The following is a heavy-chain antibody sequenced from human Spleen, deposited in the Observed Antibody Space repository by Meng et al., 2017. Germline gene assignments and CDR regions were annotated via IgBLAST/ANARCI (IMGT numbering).Heavy chain of an antibody. D-gene: IGHD1-7*01. CDR2: INPYTGAM. CDR3: ARDASGNPAIDGGVAGTTFDYYYGMDV. Sequence: ASVKVSCKSSGYTFTDFYVHWVRQAPGQGLEWMGRINPYTGAMTYAQRFQGRVTMTRDTSISTAYMELRSLTSDDTAVYYCARDASGNPAIDGGVAGTTFDYYYGMDVWGQGTTVTVSS. CDR1: GYTFTDFY. J-gene: IGHJ6*02. V-gene: IGHV1-2*06.